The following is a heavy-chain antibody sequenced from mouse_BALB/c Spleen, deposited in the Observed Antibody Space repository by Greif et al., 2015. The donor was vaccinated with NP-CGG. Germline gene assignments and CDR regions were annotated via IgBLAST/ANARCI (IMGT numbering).Heavy chain of an antibody. CDR2: ISSGGSYT. Sequence: EVQRVESGGDLVKPGGSLKLSCAASGFTFSSYGMSWVRQTPDKRLEWVATISSGGSYTYYPDSVKGRFTISRDNAKNTLYLQMNSLESEDTAMYYCARHLYGSSCGRWYFDVWGAGTAVTVSS. CDR1: GFTFSSYG. J-gene: IGHJ1*01. V-gene: IGHV5-6*01. CDR3: ARHLYGSSCGRWYFDV. D-gene: IGHD1-1*01.